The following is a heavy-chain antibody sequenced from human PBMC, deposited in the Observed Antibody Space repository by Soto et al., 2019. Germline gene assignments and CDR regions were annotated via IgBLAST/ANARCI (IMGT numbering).Heavy chain of an antibody. CDR1: GFTFSRYY. V-gene: IGHV3-30-3*01. J-gene: IGHJ6*02. CDR2: ISGDGSNQ. D-gene: IGHD3-3*01. CDR3: ARDLPPLVLPYYYGMDV. Sequence: GGSLRLSCTVSGFTFSRYYMNWVRQAPGKGLEWVAVISGDGSNQYYADSVKGRFTISRDNSKNTLYLQMNSLRAEDTAVYYCARDLPPLVLPYYYGMDVWGQGTTVTVSS.